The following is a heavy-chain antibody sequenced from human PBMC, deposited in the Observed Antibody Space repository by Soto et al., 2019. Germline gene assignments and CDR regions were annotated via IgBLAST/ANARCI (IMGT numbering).Heavy chain of an antibody. CDR2: IYYSGST. Sequence: QVQLQESGPGLVKPSQTLSLTCTVSGGSISSGGDYWSWIRQHPGKGLEWIGYIYYSGSTYYNPSLESRVTLSVHTSKNHFSLKLSSVTAADTAVYYCARATPYYYYGMDVWGQGTTVTVSS. CDR1: GGSISSGGDY. V-gene: IGHV4-31*03. J-gene: IGHJ6*02. CDR3: ARATPYYYYGMDV. D-gene: IGHD2-15*01.